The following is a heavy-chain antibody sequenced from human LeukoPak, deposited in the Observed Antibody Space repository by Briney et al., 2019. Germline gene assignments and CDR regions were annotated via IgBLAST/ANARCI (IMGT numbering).Heavy chain of an antibody. Sequence: GGSLRLSCAASGFTFSSDAMSWVRQAPGKGLEWVSAISGSGGSTYYADSVKGRFTISRDNSKNTLYLQMNSLRAEDTAVYYCAIQPELWSGYLRRAVNCFDYWGQGTLVTVSS. CDR3: AIQPELWSGYLRRAVNCFDY. CDR1: GFTFSSDA. D-gene: IGHD3-3*01. J-gene: IGHJ4*02. V-gene: IGHV3-23*01. CDR2: ISGSGGST.